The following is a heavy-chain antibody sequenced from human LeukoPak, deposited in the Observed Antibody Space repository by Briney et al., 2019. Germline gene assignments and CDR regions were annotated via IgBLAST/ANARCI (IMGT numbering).Heavy chain of an antibody. D-gene: IGHD5-18*01. CDR3: ARHVLYSYGPQWWFDP. CDR2: IDASDSYT. CDR1: GYSFTNYR. J-gene: IGHJ5*02. Sequence: GESLRISCKGSGYSFTNYRISWVRHMPGRGLEWMGWIDASDSYTNYSPSFQGHVTISADNSSSTAYLQWSSMKASDTAIYYCARHVLYSYGPQWWFDPWGQGTLVTVSS. V-gene: IGHV5-10-1*01.